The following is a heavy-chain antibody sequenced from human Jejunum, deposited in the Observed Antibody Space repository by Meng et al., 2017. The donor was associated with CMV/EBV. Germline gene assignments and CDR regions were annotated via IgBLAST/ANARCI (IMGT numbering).Heavy chain of an antibody. CDR1: LSSYA. Sequence: LSSYAMQWVRQAPSKGLEWVAFIRFDGTSNYLVDSVKGRFTISRDNSKNMLFLQMNSLRAEDTAVYYCAKDKIPVSPYYYGMDVWGQGTTVTVSS. CDR2: IRFDGTSN. V-gene: IGHV3-30*02. D-gene: IGHD4-11*01. CDR3: AKDKIPVSPYYYGMDV. J-gene: IGHJ6*02.